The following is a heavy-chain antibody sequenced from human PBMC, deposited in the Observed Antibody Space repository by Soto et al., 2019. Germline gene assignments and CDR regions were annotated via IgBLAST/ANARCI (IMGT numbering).Heavy chain of an antibody. J-gene: IGHJ4*02. Sequence: QVRLVQSGAEVKKPGSSVKVSCKASGGTFSSSALNWVRQAPGQGLEWMGGSIPMLGTANYAQQFQGRVTITADKSTKTAYMELSSLRSEDTAVYYCTRGVPSNAYLDCWGQGTLVTVSS. CDR3: TRGVPSNAYLDC. V-gene: IGHV1-69*06. CDR2: SIPMLGTA. D-gene: IGHD3-10*01. CDR1: GGTFSSSA.